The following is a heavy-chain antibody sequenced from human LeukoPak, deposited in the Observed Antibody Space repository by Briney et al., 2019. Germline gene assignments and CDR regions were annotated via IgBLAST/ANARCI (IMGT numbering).Heavy chain of an antibody. J-gene: IGHJ4*02. CDR3: AKGRSGCSSTSCYAGDLDY. CDR2: IRSDGSNK. CDR1: GFIFSSYA. D-gene: IGHD2-2*01. Sequence: PGGSLRLSCAASGFIFSSYAMQWVRQAPGKGLEWVAFIRSDGSNKYFADSVKGRFTISRDNSKNTVYLQMNSLRPEDTAVYYCAKGRSGCSSTSCYAGDLDYWGQGTLVTVSS. V-gene: IGHV3-30*02.